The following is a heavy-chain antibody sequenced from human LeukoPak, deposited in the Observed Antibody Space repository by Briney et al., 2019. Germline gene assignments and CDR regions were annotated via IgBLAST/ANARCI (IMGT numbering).Heavy chain of an antibody. CDR3: ARDHTWGISALAY. V-gene: IGHV3-21*01. D-gene: IGHD3-16*01. Sequence: GRSLRLSCAASGFTFSSYSMNWVRQAPGKGLEWVSSISSSSSYIYYADSVKGRFTISRDNAKNSLYLQMNSLRAEDTAVYYCARDHTWGISALAYWGQGTLVTVSS. CDR2: ISSSSSYI. CDR1: GFTFSSYS. J-gene: IGHJ4*02.